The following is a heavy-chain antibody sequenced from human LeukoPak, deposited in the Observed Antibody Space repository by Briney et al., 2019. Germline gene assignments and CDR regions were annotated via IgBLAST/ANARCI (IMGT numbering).Heavy chain of an antibody. J-gene: IGHJ4*02. V-gene: IGHV3-21*01. CDR1: GFTFSTYS. D-gene: IGHD2-8*02. CDR3: ARLKIYCTGGVWVSPIDY. CDR2: ISSSTSSK. Sequence: GGSLRLSCAASGFTFSTYSMNWVRQAPGKGLEWVSSISSSTSSKYYADSVKGRFTISRDNAKNSLYLQMNSLRAEDTAVYYCARLKIYCTGGVWVSPIDYWGQGTLVTVSS.